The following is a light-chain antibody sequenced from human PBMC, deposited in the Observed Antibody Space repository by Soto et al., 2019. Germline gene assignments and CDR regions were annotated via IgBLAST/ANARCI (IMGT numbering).Light chain of an antibody. J-gene: IGKJ1*01. V-gene: IGKV1-27*01. CDR1: QGIEVF. CDR3: QKYNKDPWK. CDR2: GPS. Sequence: DIQMTQSPPSLSASVGDRVTITCRASQGIEVFLAWYQQKQGTAPKLLVYGPSTLQVGVPSRFSGSGWGTDFTLTISSVQPEDVATYYCQKYNKDPWKFGQGTKV.